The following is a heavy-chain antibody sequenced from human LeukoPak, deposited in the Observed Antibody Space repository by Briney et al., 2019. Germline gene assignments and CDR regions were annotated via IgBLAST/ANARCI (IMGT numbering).Heavy chain of an antibody. CDR3: ARGRQVYYDSSGCNY. D-gene: IGHD3-22*01. CDR1: GFTFSTYS. CDR2: IGSSTNYI. Sequence: GGSLRLSCAASGFTFSTYSMNWVRQAPGKGLEWVSSIGSSTNYIYYADSVKGRFTISRDNAKNSLYLQMNSLRAEDTAVYYCARGRQVYYDSSGCNYWGQGTLVTVSS. J-gene: IGHJ4*02. V-gene: IGHV3-21*01.